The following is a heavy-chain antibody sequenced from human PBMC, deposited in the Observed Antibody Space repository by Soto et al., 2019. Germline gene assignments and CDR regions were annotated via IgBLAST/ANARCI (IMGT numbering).Heavy chain of an antibody. J-gene: IGHJ6*03. CDR1: GFTLSGYA. V-gene: IGHV3-64*01. D-gene: IGHD6-6*01. Sequence: EVQLAESGGGLAQPGGSLRLSCAASGFTLSGYAMDWVRQAPGKGLEYVSGISSNGVGTYYANSVQGRFTISRDNLKNTVYLQMGSLRPEDMAVYYCARRARPDFYYMDVWGKGTTVTVSS. CDR2: ISSNGVGT. CDR3: ARRARPDFYYMDV.